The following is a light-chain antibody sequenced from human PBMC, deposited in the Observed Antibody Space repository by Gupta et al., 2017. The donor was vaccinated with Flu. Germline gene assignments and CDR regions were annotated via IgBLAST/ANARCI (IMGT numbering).Light chain of an antibody. J-gene: IGLJ3*02. Sequence: KVTISRSGTSSNVATGYVAWYQQRPGTGPKVLIFENDRRNSVVPDRFSGSRYGTAATVDITGLQTGEEADYYWGAGDASMKGEVFGGGTKLTVL. CDR3: GAGDASMKGEV. V-gene: IGLV1-51*02. CDR2: END. CDR1: SSNVATGY.